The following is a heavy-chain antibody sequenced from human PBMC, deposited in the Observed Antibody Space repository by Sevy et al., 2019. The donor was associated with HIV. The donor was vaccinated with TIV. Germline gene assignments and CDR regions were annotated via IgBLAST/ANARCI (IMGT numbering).Heavy chain of an antibody. D-gene: IGHD5-18*01. Sequence: GESLKISCAASKFTFTNAWMTWVRQAPGKGLEWVGHIKSKTDGGTTDYAAPVKGRFTIPRDDSKTTLYLQMNSLKTADTAVYYCTTGTWIQLWLPDYWGQGTLVTVSS. CDR2: IKSKTDGGTT. V-gene: IGHV3-15*01. CDR1: KFTFTNAW. J-gene: IGHJ4*02. CDR3: TTGTWIQLWLPDY.